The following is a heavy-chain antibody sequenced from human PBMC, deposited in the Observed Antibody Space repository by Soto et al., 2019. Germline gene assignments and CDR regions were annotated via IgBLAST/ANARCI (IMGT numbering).Heavy chain of an antibody. D-gene: IGHD2-2*02. CDR3: SSSRRRHTRYRYG. V-gene: IGHV3-23*01. Sequence: KGLEWVSAISGSGGSTYYAESVKGRFTISRDNAKNSLYLQMNSLRAEDTSVFFFSSSRRRHTRYRYG. J-gene: IGHJ6*01. CDR2: ISGSGGST.